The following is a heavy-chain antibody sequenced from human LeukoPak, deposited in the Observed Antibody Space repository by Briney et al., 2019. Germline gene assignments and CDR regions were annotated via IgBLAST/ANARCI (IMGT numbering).Heavy chain of an antibody. CDR2: ISSSSSYI. V-gene: IGHV3-21*01. D-gene: IGHD2-2*01. Sequence: GGSLRLSCAASGFTFSSYSMNWVRQAPGKGLEWVSSISSSSSYIYYADSVKGRFTISRDNAKNSLYLQMNSLRAEDTAVYYCARGCSSTSCYRYWGQGTLVTVSS. J-gene: IGHJ4*02. CDR3: ARGCSSTSCYRY. CDR1: GFTFSSYS.